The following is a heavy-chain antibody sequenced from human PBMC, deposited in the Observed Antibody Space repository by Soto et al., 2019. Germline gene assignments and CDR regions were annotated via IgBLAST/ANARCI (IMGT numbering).Heavy chain of an antibody. CDR1: GYTFTSYG. D-gene: IGHD6-25*01. J-gene: IGHJ6*02. Sequence: QVQLVQSGAEVKKPGASVKVSCKASGYTFTSYGISWVRQAPGQGLEWMGWISAYNGNTNYAQKLQGRVTMTTDTSTSTAYMEMRSLRSDDTAVYYCARKGSAVSTPWGDYGMDVWGQGTTVTVSS. V-gene: IGHV1-18*01. CDR3: ARKGSAVSTPWGDYGMDV. CDR2: ISAYNGNT.